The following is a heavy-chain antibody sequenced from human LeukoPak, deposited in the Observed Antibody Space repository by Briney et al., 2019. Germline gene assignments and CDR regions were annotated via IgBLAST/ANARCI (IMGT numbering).Heavy chain of an antibody. CDR3: AKSHPYSSSWHHSFDY. CDR1: GGTFSSYA. D-gene: IGHD6-13*01. V-gene: IGHV3-30-3*02. CDR2: ISYDGSNK. Sequence: SCKASGGTFSSYAMHWVRQAPGKGLEWVAVISYDGSNKYYADSVKGRFTISRDNSKNTLYLQMNSLRAEDTAVYYCAKSHPYSSSWHHSFDYWGQGTLVTVSS. J-gene: IGHJ4*02.